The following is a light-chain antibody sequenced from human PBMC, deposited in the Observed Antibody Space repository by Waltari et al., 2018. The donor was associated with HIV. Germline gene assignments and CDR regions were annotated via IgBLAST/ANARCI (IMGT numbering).Light chain of an antibody. J-gene: IGLJ2*01. CDR2: DVS. CDR1: SSDVGVYNF. Sequence: QSALTQPRSVSGSPGQSVTISCTGTSSDVGVYNFVSWYQQHPGKAPKLMIYDVSKRPSGVPDRFSGSKSGNMASLTISGLQAEDEADYYCCSYAGSYPVVFGGGTKLTVL. CDR3: CSYAGSYPVV. V-gene: IGLV2-11*01.